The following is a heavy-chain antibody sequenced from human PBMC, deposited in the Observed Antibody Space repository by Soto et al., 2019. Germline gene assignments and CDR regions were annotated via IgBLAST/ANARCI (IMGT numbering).Heavy chain of an antibody. V-gene: IGHV2-5*01. Sequence: KPSETLSLTCTVSGGSISSYYWSWIRQPPGKGLEWLALIYWNDDKRYSPSLKSRLTITKDTSKNQVVLTMTNMDPVDTATYYCAHSSIAAAGTSFYFDYWGQGTLVTVSS. CDR3: AHSSIAAAGTSFYFDY. CDR2: IYWNDDK. J-gene: IGHJ4*02. D-gene: IGHD6-13*01. CDR1: GGSISSYYW.